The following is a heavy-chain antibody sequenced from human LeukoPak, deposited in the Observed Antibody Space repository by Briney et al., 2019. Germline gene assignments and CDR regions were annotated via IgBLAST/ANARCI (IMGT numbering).Heavy chain of an antibody. Sequence: YPGGSLRLSCAASGFTFSSYGMHWVRQAPGKGLEWVSSITSSSSYIYYADSVKGRFTISRDNAKSSLYLQMNSLRAEDTAVYYCARAPGEVGYSSSWGQGTLVTVSS. D-gene: IGHD6-13*01. V-gene: IGHV3-21*01. J-gene: IGHJ4*02. CDR3: ARAPGEVGYSSS. CDR1: GFTFSSYG. CDR2: ITSSSSYI.